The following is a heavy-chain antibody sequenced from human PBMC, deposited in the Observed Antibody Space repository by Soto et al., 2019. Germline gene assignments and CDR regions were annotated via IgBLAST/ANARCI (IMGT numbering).Heavy chain of an antibody. CDR3: SRDSPPPPAFAYNGMDG. Sequence: QVQLQESGPGLVKSSQTLSLTCRVSGVSVNSTEFQWTWIRQRPGEGLEWIGDILSNGRTYYYPSFRGRVSMALDTSKNLFSLTLSSVTAADTAVYFCSRDSPPPPAFAYNGMDGWGPGTAVTVS. CDR1: GVSVNSTEFQ. V-gene: IGHV4-31*03. J-gene: IGHJ6*02. CDR2: ILSNGRT.